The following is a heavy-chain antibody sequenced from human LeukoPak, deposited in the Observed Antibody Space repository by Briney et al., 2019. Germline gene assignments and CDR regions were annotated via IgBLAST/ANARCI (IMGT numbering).Heavy chain of an antibody. CDR2: INHSGST. V-gene: IGHV4-34*01. CDR1: SGSFSGYY. J-gene: IGHJ4*02. CDR3: ARGGATGLRTATFDY. D-gene: IGHD1-26*01. Sequence: SETLSLTCAVYSGSFSGYYWSWIRQPPGKGLEWTGEINHSGSTNYNPSLKSRVTISVDTSKNQFSLKLSSVSAADTAVYYCARGGATGLRTATFDYWGQGTLVTVSS.